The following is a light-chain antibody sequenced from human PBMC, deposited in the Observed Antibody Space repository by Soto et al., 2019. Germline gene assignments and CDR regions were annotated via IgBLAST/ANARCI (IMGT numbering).Light chain of an antibody. J-gene: IGKJ4*01. CDR1: QSVSSSY. V-gene: IGKV3-20*01. CDR2: GAS. Sequence: EIVLTQSPGNLSLSPGERATLSCRASQSVSSSYLAWYQQKPGQAPRLLIYGASSRATGIPDRFSGSGSGTDFSLTISRLEPEHVAVYYCQQYGSSPLTFGGGTKVEIK. CDR3: QQYGSSPLT.